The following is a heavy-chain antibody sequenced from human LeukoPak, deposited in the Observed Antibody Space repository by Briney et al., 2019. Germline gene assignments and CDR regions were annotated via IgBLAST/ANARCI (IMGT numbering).Heavy chain of an antibody. Sequence: PSETLSLTCTVSGGSISSGSYYWSWIRQPAGKGLEWIGRIYTSGSTNYNPSLKSRVTISVDTSKNQFSLKLSSVTAADTAVYYCARSGGSYPPSDYWGQGTLVTVSS. V-gene: IGHV4-61*02. D-gene: IGHD1-26*01. CDR3: ARSGGSYPPSDY. J-gene: IGHJ4*02. CDR2: IYTSGST. CDR1: GGSISSGSYY.